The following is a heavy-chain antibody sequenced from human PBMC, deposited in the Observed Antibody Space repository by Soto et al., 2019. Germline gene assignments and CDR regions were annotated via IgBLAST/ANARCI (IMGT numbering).Heavy chain of an antibody. J-gene: IGHJ4*02. V-gene: IGHV3-23*01. CDR1: GFTFSSYA. Sequence: GGSLRLSCAASGFTFSSYAMSWVRQAPGKGLEWVSSIGGSGGSTYYADSVKGRFTVSRDNSKTTLYLQMNSLRAEDTAVYYCAKVDCSGGSCYSIDYWGQGTLVTVSS. CDR2: IGGSGGST. CDR3: AKVDCSGGSCYSIDY. D-gene: IGHD2-15*01.